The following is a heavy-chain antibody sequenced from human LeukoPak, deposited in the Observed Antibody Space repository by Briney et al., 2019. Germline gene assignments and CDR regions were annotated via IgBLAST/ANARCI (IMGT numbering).Heavy chain of an antibody. J-gene: IGHJ4*02. CDR3: AKGQGYNYGDSIDY. D-gene: IGHD5-18*01. CDR2: INGGSGNS. Sequence: GGSLRLSCAASGFTFNNYAMTWVRQAPGKGLEWVSDINGGSGNSYYADSVKGRFAVSRDNSKNTLYLQMNSLRDEDMAVYYCAKGQGYNYGDSIDYWGQGTLVTVSS. V-gene: IGHV3-23*01. CDR1: GFTFNNYA.